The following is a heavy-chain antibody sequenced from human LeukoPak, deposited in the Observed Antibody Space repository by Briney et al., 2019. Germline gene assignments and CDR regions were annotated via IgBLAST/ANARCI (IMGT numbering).Heavy chain of an antibody. CDR1: GGSISSSSYY. CDR2: IYYSGST. J-gene: IGHJ6*03. CDR3: ARYGRDCSGGSCYSWVYYYYMDV. Sequence: PSETLSLTCTVSGGSISSSSYYWGWIRQPPGKGLEWIGSIYYSGSTYYNPSLKSRVTISVDTSKNQFSLKLSSVTAADTAVYYCARYGRDCSGGSCYSWVYYYYMDVWGKGTTVTISS. V-gene: IGHV4-39*01. D-gene: IGHD2-15*01.